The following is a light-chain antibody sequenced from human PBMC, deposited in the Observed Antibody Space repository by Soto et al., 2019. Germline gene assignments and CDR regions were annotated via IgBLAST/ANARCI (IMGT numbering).Light chain of an antibody. CDR2: AAS. J-gene: IGKJ1*01. V-gene: IGKV3-20*01. CDR1: QSVSSSY. CDR3: QQYGNSAWT. Sequence: EIVLTQSPGTLSLSPGERATLSCRASQSVSSSYLAWYQQNPGQAPRLLIYAASNRATGIPDRFSGSGSGTDFTLTISRLEPEDFAVYYCQQYGNSAWTFGQGTKVEIK.